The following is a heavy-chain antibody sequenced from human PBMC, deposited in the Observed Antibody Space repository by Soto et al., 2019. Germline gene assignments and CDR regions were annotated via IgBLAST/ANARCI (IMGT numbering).Heavy chain of an antibody. CDR3: ARELSLSLSYYYYYGMDV. CDR2: IWYDGSNK. V-gene: IGHV3-33*01. Sequence: QVQLVESGGGVVQPGRSLRLSCAASGFTFSSYGMHWVRQAPGKGLEWVAVIWYDGSNKYYADSVKGRFTISRDNSKNTLYLQMNSLRAEDTAVDYCARELSLSLSYYYYYGMDVWGQGTTVTVSS. D-gene: IGHD3-10*01. J-gene: IGHJ6*02. CDR1: GFTFSSYG.